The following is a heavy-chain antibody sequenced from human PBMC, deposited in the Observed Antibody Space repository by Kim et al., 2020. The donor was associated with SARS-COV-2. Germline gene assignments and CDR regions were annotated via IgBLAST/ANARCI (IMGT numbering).Heavy chain of an antibody. V-gene: IGHV4-39*01. J-gene: IGHJ4*02. D-gene: IGHD1-1*01. CDR1: GGSISSSSYY. Sequence: SETLSLTCTVSGGSISSSSYYWGWIRQPPGKGLEWIGSIYYSGSTYYNPSLKSRVTISVDTSKNQFSLKLSSVTAADTAVYYCARLLLNDLKIDYWGQGTLVTVSS. CDR3: ARLLLNDLKIDY. CDR2: IYYSGST.